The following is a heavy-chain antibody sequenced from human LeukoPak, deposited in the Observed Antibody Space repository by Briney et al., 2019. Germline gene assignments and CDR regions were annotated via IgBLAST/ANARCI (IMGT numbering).Heavy chain of an antibody. J-gene: IGHJ5*02. V-gene: IGHV1-2*02. CDR3: ARGGSGSYFSWLDP. D-gene: IGHD3-10*01. Sequence: ASVKVSCKASGYTFTGYYIHWVRQAPGQGLECMGWINLNSGGTNYAQKFQGRVTMTRDTSISTAYMELSRLRSDDTAVYYWARGGSGSYFSWLDPWGQGTLVSVSS. CDR1: GYTFTGYY. CDR2: INLNSGGT.